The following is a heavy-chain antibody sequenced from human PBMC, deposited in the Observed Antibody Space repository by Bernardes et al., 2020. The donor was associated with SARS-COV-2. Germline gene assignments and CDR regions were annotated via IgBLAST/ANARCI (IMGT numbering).Heavy chain of an antibody. CDR1: GGSFTDYY. J-gene: IGHJ5*02. D-gene: IGHD3-3*01. V-gene: IGHV4-34*01. Sequence: SETLSLTCAVYGGSFTDYYWTWIRQPPGKALEWIGDIDHRGSANYNPSLKSRVTISLDKSKSQFSLKLTSVTAADTAVYYCARGVVTIFGVLIMIPARGWLDPWCQGTPVTVSS. CDR2: IDHRGSA. CDR3: ARGVVTIFGVLIMIPARGWLDP.